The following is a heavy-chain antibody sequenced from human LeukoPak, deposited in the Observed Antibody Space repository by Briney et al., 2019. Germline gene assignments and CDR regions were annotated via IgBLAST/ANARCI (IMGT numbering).Heavy chain of an antibody. D-gene: IGHD6-6*01. V-gene: IGHV1-69*05. CDR3: ARGNRLDSSSSSFDY. J-gene: IGHJ4*02. CDR2: IIPIFGTA. CDR1: GGTFSSYA. Sequence: SVKVSCKASGGTFSSYAISWVRQAPGQGLEWMGGIIPIFGTANYAQKFQGRVTITTDESTSTAYMELSSLRSEDTAAYYCARGNRLDSSSSSFDYWGQGTLVTVSS.